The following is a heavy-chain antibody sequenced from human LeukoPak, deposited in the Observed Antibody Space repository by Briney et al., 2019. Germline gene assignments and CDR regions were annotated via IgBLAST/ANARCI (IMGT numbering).Heavy chain of an antibody. J-gene: IGHJ4*02. CDR1: GFTFSSFP. D-gene: IGHD6-25*01. V-gene: IGHV3-23*01. CDR3: ARDRAAFDY. CDR2: ITGRGGNT. Sequence: GGSLRLSCAASGFTFSSFPMSWVRQAPGKGLQWVSGITGRGGNTYYAGSVEGRFTISRDNSKNTLSLQMDSLRAEDTAVYYCARDRAAFDYWGQGTLVTVSS.